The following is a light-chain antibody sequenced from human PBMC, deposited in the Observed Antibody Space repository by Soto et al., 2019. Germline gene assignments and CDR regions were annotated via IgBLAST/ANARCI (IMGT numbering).Light chain of an antibody. CDR2: GAS. CDR3: QQYNNWPKT. Sequence: EIVMTQSPATLSVSPGERATLSCRASQSVSSKLAWYQQKPGQAPRLLIYGASTRSTGIPARFSGSGSWTEFTLTISSLQSEDFALYSCQQYNNWPKTFGQGTKLEIK. CDR1: QSVSSK. V-gene: IGKV3-15*01. J-gene: IGKJ1*01.